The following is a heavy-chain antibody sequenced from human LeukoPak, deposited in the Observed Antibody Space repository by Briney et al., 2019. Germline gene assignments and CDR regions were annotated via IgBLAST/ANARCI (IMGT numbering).Heavy chain of an antibody. CDR2: IVPLYGTT. CDR1: GGTFSSYA. CDR3: ARNEQDLGYYYHMDV. V-gene: IGHV1-69*13. Sequence: SVKVSCKASGGTFSSYAISWVRQAPGQGLEWMGGIVPLYGTTNHVQKFQGRVTITADASTSTVYMELSSLRSDDTAVYYCARNEQDLGYYYHMDVWGKGTTVTISS. J-gene: IGHJ6*03. D-gene: IGHD6-13*01.